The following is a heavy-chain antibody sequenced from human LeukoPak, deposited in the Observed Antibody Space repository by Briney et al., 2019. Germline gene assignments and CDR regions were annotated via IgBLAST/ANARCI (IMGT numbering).Heavy chain of an antibody. CDR3: ARDLGHTGYDLYDY. J-gene: IGHJ4*02. Sequence: GGSLRLSCAVSGINIRGYWMDWVRQAPGKGLEWVANMKQDGSEKYYVDSVKGRFTISRDNAKNSLYLEMNSLRVEDTAVYYCARDLGHTGYDLYDYWGQGTLVTVSS. CDR2: MKQDGSEK. D-gene: IGHD5-12*01. CDR1: GINIRGYW. V-gene: IGHV3-7*01.